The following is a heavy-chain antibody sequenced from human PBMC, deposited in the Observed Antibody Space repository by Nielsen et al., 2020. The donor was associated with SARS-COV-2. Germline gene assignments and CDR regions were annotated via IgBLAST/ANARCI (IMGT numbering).Heavy chain of an antibody. CDR3: ATNLDILTGYYVGY. D-gene: IGHD3-9*01. CDR2: IYYSGST. J-gene: IGHJ4*02. Sequence: SETLSLTCTVSGGSISSGGYYWSWIRQHPGKGLEWIGYIYYSGSTNYNPSLKSRVTISVDTSKNQFSLKLSSVTAADTAVYYCATNLDILTGYYVGYWGQGTLVTVSS. CDR1: GGSISSGGYY. V-gene: IGHV4-61*08.